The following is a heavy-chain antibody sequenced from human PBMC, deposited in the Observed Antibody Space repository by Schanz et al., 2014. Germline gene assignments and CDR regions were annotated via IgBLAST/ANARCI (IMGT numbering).Heavy chain of an antibody. CDR2: VRTKDNHYAT. V-gene: IGHV3-73*01. CDR1: GFTFSASA. Sequence: EVHLVDSGGTLVQPGGSLRLSCVGSGFTFSASAIHWVRQASGKGLEWVGRVRTKDNHYATSYGASVSGRFTISRDDSKNTASLQMNSLRTGDTAMYYCASYDNSGPYYLNHWGRGTLVTVSS. J-gene: IGHJ5*02. CDR3: ASYDNSGPYYLNH. D-gene: IGHD4-4*01.